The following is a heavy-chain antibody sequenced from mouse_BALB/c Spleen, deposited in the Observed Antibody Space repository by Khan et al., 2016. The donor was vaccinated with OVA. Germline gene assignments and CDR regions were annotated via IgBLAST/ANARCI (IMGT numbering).Heavy chain of an antibody. Sequence: EVELVESGGDLVKPGGSLKLSCAASGFTFNNYAMSWVRQTPEKRLEWVATVSSGGSFTYYPDSVKGRFTISRDNAKNTLYLQMSSLRSEDTAMYYCARQGGIYDGPFDYWGQVTTLTVSS. CDR1: GFTFNNYA. J-gene: IGHJ2*01. CDR2: VSSGGSFT. CDR3: ARQGGIYDGPFDY. V-gene: IGHV5-9-3*01. D-gene: IGHD2-3*01.